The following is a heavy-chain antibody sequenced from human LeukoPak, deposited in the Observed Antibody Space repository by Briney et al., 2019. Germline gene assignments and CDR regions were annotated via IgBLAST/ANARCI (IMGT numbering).Heavy chain of an antibody. J-gene: IGHJ4*02. CDR1: GFTLSNYW. CDR2: IKQDGSVR. CDR3: ARDLYSGSYYGDY. Sequence: GGSLRLSCVASGFTLSNYWMSWVRQAPGKGLEWVANIKQDGSVRNYVDSVKGRFTISRDNAKNSLYLQMNSLRAEDTAVYYCARDLYSGSYYGDYWGRGTLVTVPS. V-gene: IGHV3-7*01. D-gene: IGHD1-26*01.